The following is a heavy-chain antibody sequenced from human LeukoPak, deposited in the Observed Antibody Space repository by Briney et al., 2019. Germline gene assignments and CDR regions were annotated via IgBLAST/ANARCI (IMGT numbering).Heavy chain of an antibody. V-gene: IGHV1-69*04. J-gene: IGHJ4*02. Sequence: ASVKVSCKASRGTFSSYAISSVRQAPGQGLEWMGRIIPILGIANYAQKFQGRVTITADKSTSTAYMELSSLRSEDTAVYYCARDERMGLRPFDYWGQGTLVTVSS. D-gene: IGHD2-15*01. CDR3: ARDERMGLRPFDY. CDR1: RGTFSSYA. CDR2: IIPILGIA.